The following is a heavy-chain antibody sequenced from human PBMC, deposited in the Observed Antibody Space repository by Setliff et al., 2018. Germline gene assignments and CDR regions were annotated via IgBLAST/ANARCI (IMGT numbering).Heavy chain of an antibody. J-gene: IGHJ6*02. Sequence: PSETLSLTCTVSGYSISSTYHWGWIRQSPGKGLEWIGTIYHSGNTYYNPSLNSRLTISVDTSKNQFSLKLSSVTAADTAVYYCARGAYYYYYGMDVWGQGTTVTVSS. CDR1: GYSISSTYH. CDR3: ARGAYYYYYGMDV. V-gene: IGHV4-38-2*02. CDR2: IYHSGNT.